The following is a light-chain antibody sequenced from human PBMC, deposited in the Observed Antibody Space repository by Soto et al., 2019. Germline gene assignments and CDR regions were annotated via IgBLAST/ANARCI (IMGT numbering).Light chain of an antibody. Sequence: QSVLTQPASLSGSPGQSITISCTGASSDIGAYDYVSWFQQHPGKAPKLMISEVNNRPSGVSNRFSGCKSSKPAYLTISGLQVEDEAEYCCFSSTTTGNHVFGEGTKVTVL. J-gene: IGLJ7*01. CDR3: FSSTTTGNHV. CDR2: EVN. CDR1: SSDIGAYDY. V-gene: IGLV2-14*01.